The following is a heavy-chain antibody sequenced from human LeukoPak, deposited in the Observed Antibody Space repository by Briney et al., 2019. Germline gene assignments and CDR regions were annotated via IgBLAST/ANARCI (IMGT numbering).Heavy chain of an antibody. CDR1: GFTFSSYG. D-gene: IGHD3-22*01. CDR3: ARASDHYDTNPDY. V-gene: IGHV3-33*01. CDR2: IWYDGTSK. J-gene: IGHJ4*02. Sequence: PGGSLRLSCAASGFTFSSYGMHWVRQAPGKGLDWVALIWYDGTSKYYADSVKGRFTISRDTSRNTLYLQMNSLRTEDTAVYYCARASDHYDTNPDYWGQGTLVTVSS.